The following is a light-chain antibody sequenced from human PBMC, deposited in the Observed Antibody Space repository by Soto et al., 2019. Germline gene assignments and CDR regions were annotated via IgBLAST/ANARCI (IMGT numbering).Light chain of an antibody. CDR1: QSVYRK. J-gene: IGKJ2*01. Sequence: EIVMTQSPATLSVSPGERATLSCRASQSVYRKVAWYQQKPGQAPRLLIYETATRATDIPARFTGSGSGTEFTITITTLQSEDFAIYYCQQYSQWPPYTFGQGTKVDIK. CDR3: QQYSQWPPYT. V-gene: IGKV3-15*01. CDR2: ETA.